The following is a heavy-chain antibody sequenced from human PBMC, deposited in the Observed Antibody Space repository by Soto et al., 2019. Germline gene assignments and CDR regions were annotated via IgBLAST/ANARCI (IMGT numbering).Heavy chain of an antibody. V-gene: IGHV1-69*01. CDR1: GGTFSSYA. J-gene: IGHJ4*02. D-gene: IGHD1-26*01. CDR2: IIPIFGTA. CDR3: ARESGRYVPGNYFDY. Sequence: QVQLVQSGAEVKKPGSSVKVSCKASGGTFSSYAISWVRQAPGQGLEWMVEIIPIFGTANYAQKFQGRVTIVEDESASTAYMELGSLRYENKAVYYCARESGRYVPGNYFDYWGQGTLVTVSS.